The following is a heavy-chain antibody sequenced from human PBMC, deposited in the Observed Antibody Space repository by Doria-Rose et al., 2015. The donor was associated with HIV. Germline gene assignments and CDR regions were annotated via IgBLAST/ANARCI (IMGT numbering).Heavy chain of an antibody. CDR2: ISTDDER. J-gene: IGHJ4*02. V-gene: IGHV2-26*01. CDR1: GVSLSSPGMG. CDR3: ARIKSSRWYHKYYFHF. Sequence: QITLKESGPVLVKPTETLTLTCTVSGVSLSSPGMGVSWIRQPPGQALEWLANISTDDERSSKTSLTRRLTISRATSKSQVLLTMTDMDPVDTATYYCARIKSSRWYHKYYFHFCGQGTLVIVST. D-gene: IGHD6-13*01.